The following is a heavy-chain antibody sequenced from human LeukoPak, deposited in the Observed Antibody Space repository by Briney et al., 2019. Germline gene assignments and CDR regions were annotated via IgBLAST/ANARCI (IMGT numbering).Heavy chain of an antibody. D-gene: IGHD2-2*01. V-gene: IGHV4-31*03. CDR3: ARGQYCSSTSCVPHYYYGMDV. CDR2: IYYSGST. CDR1: GGSISSGGYY. Sequence: SETLSLTCTVSGGSISSGGYYWSWHRQHPGKGLEWIGYIYYSGSTYYNPSLKSRLTISVDTSNNQFSLKLSSVTAADTAVYYCARGQYCSSTSCVPHYYYGMDVWGQGTTVTVSS. J-gene: IGHJ6*02.